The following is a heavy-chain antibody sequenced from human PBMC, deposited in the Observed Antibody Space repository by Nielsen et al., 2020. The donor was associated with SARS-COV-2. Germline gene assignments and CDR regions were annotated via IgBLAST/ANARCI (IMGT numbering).Heavy chain of an antibody. V-gene: IGHV3-74*01. CDR3: AKGWGRITMTIDY. D-gene: IGHD3-22*01. CDR2: INSDGSST. J-gene: IGHJ4*02. CDR1: GFTFSSYW. Sequence: GGSLRLSCAASGFTFSSYWMHWVRQAPGKGLVWVSRINSDGSSTSYADSVKGRFTISRDNAKNTLYLQMNSLRAEDTAVYYCAKGWGRITMTIDYWGQGTLVTVSS.